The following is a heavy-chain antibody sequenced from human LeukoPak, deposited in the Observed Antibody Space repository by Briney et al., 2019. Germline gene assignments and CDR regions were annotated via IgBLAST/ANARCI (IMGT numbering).Heavy chain of an antibody. Sequence: GASVKVSCKASGGTFSSYAISCVRQAPGQGLEWMGGIIPIFGTANYAQKFQGRVTITADESTSTAYMELSSLRSEDTAVYYCAGILTGYSHAAYWGQGTLVTVSS. CDR3: AGILTGYSHAAY. CDR1: GGTFSSYA. J-gene: IGHJ4*02. V-gene: IGHV1-69*13. CDR2: IIPIFGTA. D-gene: IGHD3-9*01.